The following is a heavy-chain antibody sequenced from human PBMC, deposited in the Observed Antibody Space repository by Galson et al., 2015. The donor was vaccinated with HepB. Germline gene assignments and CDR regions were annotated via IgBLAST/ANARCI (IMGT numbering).Heavy chain of an antibody. J-gene: IGHJ6*02. D-gene: IGHD1-26*01. CDR1: GFTFSSYG. Sequence: SLRLSCAASGFTFSSYGMHWVRQAPGKGLEWVAVISYDGSNKYYADSVKGRFTISRDNSKNTLYLQMNSLRAEDTAVYYCAKDGQEWELFYYGMDVWGQGTTVTVSS. V-gene: IGHV3-30*18. CDR3: AKDGQEWELFYYGMDV. CDR2: ISYDGSNK.